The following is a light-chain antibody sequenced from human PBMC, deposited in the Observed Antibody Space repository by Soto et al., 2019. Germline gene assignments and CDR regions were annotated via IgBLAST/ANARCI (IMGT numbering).Light chain of an antibody. V-gene: IGKV3-15*01. CDR3: ERSNSGPWR. CDR2: GAS. CDR1: QSVSSN. J-gene: IGKJ1*01. Sequence: DIVLTQSPATLSLSPVERATLSCRASQSVSSNLAWYQQKPGQAPRLLIYGASTRATGIPARFSGSGSGTEFTRTTCSLQAEDCAVFFCERSNSGPWRFSEGTKVDIK.